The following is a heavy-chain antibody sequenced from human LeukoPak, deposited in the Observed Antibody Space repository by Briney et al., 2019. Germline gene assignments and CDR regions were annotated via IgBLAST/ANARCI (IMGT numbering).Heavy chain of an antibody. CDR2: ISYDGSNK. D-gene: IGHD3-3*01. CDR1: GFTFSSYA. V-gene: IGHV3-30-3*01. CDR3: ARDLEQGGY. Sequence: GGSLRLSCAASGFTFSSYAMHWVRQAPGKGLEWVAVISYDGSNKYYADSVKGRFTISRDNAKNSLYLQMNSLRAEDTAVYYCARDLEQGGYWGQGTLVTVSS. J-gene: IGHJ4*02.